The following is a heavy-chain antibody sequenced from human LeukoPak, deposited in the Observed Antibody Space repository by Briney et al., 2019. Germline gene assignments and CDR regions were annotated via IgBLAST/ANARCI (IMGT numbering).Heavy chain of an antibody. V-gene: IGHV1-18*01. Sequence: ASVKLSCKASGYTFTNYGISWVRQAPGQGLEWMGWISAYNGNTDYAQILQGRVTMTTDTLTSTAYMELRSLRSDDTAVYYCARDQSLVAYSSTWFDYWGRGTPVTVSS. CDR2: ISAYNGNT. CDR1: GYTFTNYG. CDR3: ARDQSLVAYSSTWFDY. D-gene: IGHD6-13*01. J-gene: IGHJ4*02.